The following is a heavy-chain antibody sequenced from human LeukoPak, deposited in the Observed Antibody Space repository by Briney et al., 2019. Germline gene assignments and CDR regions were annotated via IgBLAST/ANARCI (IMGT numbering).Heavy chain of an antibody. Sequence: PGGSLRLSCAVSGLTFSSYAMSWVRQAPGKGLEWVSAISGSGGSTYYADSVKGRFTISRDNSKNTLYLQMNSLRAEDTAVYYCAKHVGSGSYYNFDYWGQGTLVTVSS. V-gene: IGHV3-23*01. CDR2: ISGSGGST. CDR1: GLTFSSYA. J-gene: IGHJ4*02. CDR3: AKHVGSGSYYNFDY. D-gene: IGHD3-10*01.